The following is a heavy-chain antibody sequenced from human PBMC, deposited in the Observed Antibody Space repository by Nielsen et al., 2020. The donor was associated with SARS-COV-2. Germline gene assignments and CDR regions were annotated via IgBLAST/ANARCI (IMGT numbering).Heavy chain of an antibody. CDR1: GFTFSSYA. D-gene: IGHD6-13*01. J-gene: IGHJ4*02. CDR3: AKQNPSSWLKPFDY. Sequence: GESLKISCAASGFTFSSYAMSWVRQAPGKGLEWVSGISGSGGSTYYADSVKGRFTISRDNSKNTLYLQMNSLRAEDTAVYYCAKQNPSSWLKPFDYWGQVTLVTVSS. V-gene: IGHV3-23*01. CDR2: ISGSGGST.